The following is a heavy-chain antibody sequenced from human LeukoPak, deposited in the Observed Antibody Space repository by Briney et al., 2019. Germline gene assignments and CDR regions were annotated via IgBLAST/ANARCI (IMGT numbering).Heavy chain of an antibody. CDR1: GGSISSGDYY. J-gene: IGHJ3*02. CDR2: IYYSGST. CDR3: ARDDMTTDAFDI. V-gene: IGHV4-30-4*01. Sequence: SQTLSLTCTVSGGSISSGDYYWSWIRQPPGKGLEWIGYIYYSGSTYYNPSLKSRVTIPVDTSKNQFSLKLSSVTAADTAVYYCARDDMTTDAFDIWGQGTMVTVSS. D-gene: IGHD4-11*01.